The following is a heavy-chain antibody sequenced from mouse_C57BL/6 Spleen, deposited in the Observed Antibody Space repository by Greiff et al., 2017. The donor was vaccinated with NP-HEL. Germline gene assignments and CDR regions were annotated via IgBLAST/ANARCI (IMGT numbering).Heavy chain of an antibody. CDR1: GYTFTSYW. J-gene: IGHJ1*03. Sequence: QVQLQQPGAELVKPGASVKLSCKASGYTFTSYWMHWVKQRPGQGLEWIGMIHPNSGSTNYNEKFKSKATLTVDTSSSTAYMQLSSLTSEDSEVYCCALQRYWYFDVWGTGATVTVSS. V-gene: IGHV1-64*01. CDR3: ALQRYWYFDV. CDR2: IHPNSGST.